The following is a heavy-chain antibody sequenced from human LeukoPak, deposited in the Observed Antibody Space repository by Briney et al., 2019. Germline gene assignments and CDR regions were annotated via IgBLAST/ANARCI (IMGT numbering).Heavy chain of an antibody. Sequence: WASVKVSCKASGYTFTSYYMHWVRQAPGQGLEWVGGIIPIFGTANYAQKFQGRVTITADKSTSTAYMELSSLRSEDTAVYFCARSFVFWSGTDSYYYYMDVWGRGTTVTVSS. CDR1: GYTFTSYY. CDR3: ARSFVFWSGTDSYYYYMDV. J-gene: IGHJ6*03. CDR2: IIPIFGTA. D-gene: IGHD3-3*01. V-gene: IGHV1-69*06.